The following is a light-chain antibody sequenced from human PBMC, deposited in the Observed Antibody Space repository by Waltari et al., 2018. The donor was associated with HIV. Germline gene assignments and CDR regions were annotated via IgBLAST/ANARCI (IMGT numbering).Light chain of an antibody. CDR2: EVS. V-gene: IGLV2-11*01. CDR1: SSDVGGYNS. Sequence: QSALTQPRSVSGSPGQSVTISCTGTSSDVGGYNSVSWYQQNPGKSPKLLIYEVSKWHSGVPDRFSGSKSGNTASLTISGLRADDEADYYCCSYGGTYNVFGTGTKVTIL. J-gene: IGLJ1*01. CDR3: CSYGGTYNV.